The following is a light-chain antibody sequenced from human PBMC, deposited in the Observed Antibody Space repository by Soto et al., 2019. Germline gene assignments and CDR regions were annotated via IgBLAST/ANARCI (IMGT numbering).Light chain of an antibody. CDR2: AAS. CDR1: QSIVNY. V-gene: IGKV1-39*01. CDR3: QQSYIVPLT. J-gene: IGKJ4*01. Sequence: DIQMTQSPASLSASVGDRVTITCRASQSIVNYLNWYQWKPGKAPKLLVYAASNLQSGVPSRFSGSGSGTDFTLTISNLQPEDFATFYCQQSYIVPLTFGGGTKVDIK.